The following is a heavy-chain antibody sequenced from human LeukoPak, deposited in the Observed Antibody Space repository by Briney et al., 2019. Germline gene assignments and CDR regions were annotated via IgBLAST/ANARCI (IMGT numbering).Heavy chain of an antibody. J-gene: IGHJ4*02. V-gene: IGHV1-18*01. CDR2: ISAYNGNT. Sequence: ASVKVSCKTSGYRFITFGINWVRQAPGQGLEWMGWISAYNGNTNYAQKLQGRVTMTTDTSTSTAYMELRSLRSDDTAVYYCARVLRDYDILTGYYKGGAGGYFDYWGQGTLVTVSS. CDR1: GYRFITFG. CDR3: ARVLRDYDILTGYYKGGAGGYFDY. D-gene: IGHD3-9*01.